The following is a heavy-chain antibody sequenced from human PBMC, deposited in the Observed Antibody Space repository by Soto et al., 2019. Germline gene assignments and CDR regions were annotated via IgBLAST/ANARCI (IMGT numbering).Heavy chain of an antibody. CDR2: LYNSGNT. Sequence: SETLSLTCTVSGGSVSSGSYYWTWIRQAPGKGLEWIGCLYNSGNTNYNPALKSRATISVDTSKNQFSLRLSSVTAADTAVYYCARRYGGKFDYWGQGTLVTVSS. J-gene: IGHJ4*02. CDR1: GGSVSSGSYY. V-gene: IGHV4-61*01. D-gene: IGHD1-26*01. CDR3: ARRYGGKFDY.